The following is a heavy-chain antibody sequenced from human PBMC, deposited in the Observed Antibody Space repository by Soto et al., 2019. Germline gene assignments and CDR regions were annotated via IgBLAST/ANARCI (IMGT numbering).Heavy chain of an antibody. CDR2: ISSGSGTT. CDR3: AKIGTYLRMDV. Sequence: EVQLVESGGGLVQPGGSLRLSCAVSGFTFSSYSMNWVRQAPGKGLEWVSYISSGSGTTYYADSVKGRFSISRDNANNSLYLQMNSLRVEDTAVYYYAKIGTYLRMDVWGQGTTVTVSS. V-gene: IGHV3-48*01. D-gene: IGHD3-10*01. J-gene: IGHJ6*02. CDR1: GFTFSSYS.